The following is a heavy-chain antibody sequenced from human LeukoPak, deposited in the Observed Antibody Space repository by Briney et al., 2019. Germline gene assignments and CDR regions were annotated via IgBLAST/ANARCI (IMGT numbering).Heavy chain of an antibody. CDR2: ISAYNGNT. Sequence: GASVKVSCKASGYTFTSYGISWVRRAPGQGLEWMGWISAYNGNTNYAQKLQGRVTMTTDTSTSTAYMELRSLRSDDTAVYYCARDDLAVAGTFAFDIWGQGTMVTVSS. J-gene: IGHJ3*02. CDR1: GYTFTSYG. V-gene: IGHV1-18*04. CDR3: ARDDLAVAGTFAFDI. D-gene: IGHD6-19*01.